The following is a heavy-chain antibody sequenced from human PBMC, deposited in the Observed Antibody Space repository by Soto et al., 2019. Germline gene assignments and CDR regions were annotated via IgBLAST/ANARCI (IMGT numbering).Heavy chain of an antibody. Sequence: PGGSLRLSCARSGFTFNDAWMNWARQATGKGLEWVGRIKSKSAGETTDYAAPVRGRFTISRDDSRFTLFLQMDNLKTEDTAVYYCSTWNYDVLTGYSSWGQGTLVTVSS. D-gene: IGHD3-9*01. CDR3: STWNYDVLTGYSS. V-gene: IGHV3-15*07. J-gene: IGHJ5*02. CDR2: IKSKSAGETT. CDR1: GFTFNDAW.